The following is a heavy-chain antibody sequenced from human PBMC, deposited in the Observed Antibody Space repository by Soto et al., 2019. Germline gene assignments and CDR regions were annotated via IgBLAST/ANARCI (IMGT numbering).Heavy chain of an antibody. CDR2: MSRTGDNT. CDR3: AKDQSNSNPLYYFDF. V-gene: IGHV3-23*01. J-gene: IGHJ4*02. Sequence: GGSLRLSCAASGFTFSIYAMTWARQSPGKGLEWVSSMSRTGDNTYYADSVKGRFTISRDNSKNTLYLQMNSLRAEDTAIYYCAKDQSNSNPLYYFDFWGPGTLVTV. D-gene: IGHD3-22*01. CDR1: GFTFSIYA.